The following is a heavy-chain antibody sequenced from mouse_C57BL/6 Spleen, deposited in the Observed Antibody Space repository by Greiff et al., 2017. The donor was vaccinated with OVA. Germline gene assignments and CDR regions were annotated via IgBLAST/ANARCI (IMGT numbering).Heavy chain of an antibody. CDR1: GYTFTDYN. J-gene: IGHJ2*01. V-gene: IGHV1-18*01. CDR2: INPNNGGT. CDR3: ARRDYYGNSYFDY. Sequence: VQLQQSGPELVKPGASVKIPCKASGYTFTDYNMDWVKQSHGKSLEWIGDINPNNGGTIYNQKFKGKATLTVDKSSSTAYMELRSLTSEDTAVYDCARRDYYGNSYFDYWGQGTTLTVSS. D-gene: IGHD1-1*01.